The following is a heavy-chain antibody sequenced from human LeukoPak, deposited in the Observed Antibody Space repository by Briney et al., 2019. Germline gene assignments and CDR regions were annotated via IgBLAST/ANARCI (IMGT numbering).Heavy chain of an antibody. CDR1: GGTFSSYA. CDR2: IIPIFGTA. D-gene: IGHD2-8*01. J-gene: IGHJ4*02. Sequence: SVKVSCKASGGTFSSYAISWVRQAPGQGLEWMGGIIPIFGTANYAQKFQGRVTITADESTSTACMELSSLRSEDTAVYYSAIGQGEYCTNGVCPRFDYWGQGTLVTVSS. CDR3: AIGQGEYCTNGVCPRFDY. V-gene: IGHV1-69*13.